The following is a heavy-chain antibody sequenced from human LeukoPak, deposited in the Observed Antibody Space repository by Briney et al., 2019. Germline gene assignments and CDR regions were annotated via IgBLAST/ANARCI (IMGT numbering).Heavy chain of an antibody. J-gene: IGHJ3*02. V-gene: IGHV4-59*08. D-gene: IGHD1-26*01. Sequence: SETLSLTCTVSGGSISNYYWSWIRQPPGKGLEWIGHIYYSGSTNYNPSLKSRVTISVDKSKNQFSLRLTSVTAADTAMYYCAVALGAFDIWGQGTIVTVSP. CDR3: AVALGAFDI. CDR1: GGSISNYY. CDR2: IYYSGST.